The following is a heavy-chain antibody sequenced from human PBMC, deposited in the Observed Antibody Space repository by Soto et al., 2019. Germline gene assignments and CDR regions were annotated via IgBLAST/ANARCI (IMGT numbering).Heavy chain of an antibody. D-gene: IGHD3-22*01. Sequence: EVQLVESGGGLVQPGGSLRLSCAASGFTLSNIWMSWVRQAPGKGLEWVANIKQDGSAKHYVDSVKGRFTISRDNAKTSLSLQRNSLRAEDTAVYYGARDHAWYSRGHLAGSAPWDIRGQGTIVTVSS. CDR1: GFTLSNIW. V-gene: IGHV3-7*01. J-gene: IGHJ3*02. CDR2: IKQDGSAK. CDR3: ARDHAWYSRGHLAGSAPWDI.